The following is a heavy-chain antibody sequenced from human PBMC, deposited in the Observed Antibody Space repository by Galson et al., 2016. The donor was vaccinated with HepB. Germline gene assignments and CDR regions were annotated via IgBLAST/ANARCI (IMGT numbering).Heavy chain of an antibody. J-gene: IGHJ4*02. D-gene: IGHD3-22*01. CDR1: GFIFSSYA. V-gene: IGHV3-48*02. Sequence: SLRLSCAVSGFIFSSYAFNWVRQAPGTGREWVSYIGSRSSPIHYADSVKGRFTISRDNAKISLYLQMNSLRDEDTAVYYCARVDEGYYYLIDYWGQGTLVTVSS. CDR3: ARVDEGYYYLIDY. CDR2: IGSRSSPI.